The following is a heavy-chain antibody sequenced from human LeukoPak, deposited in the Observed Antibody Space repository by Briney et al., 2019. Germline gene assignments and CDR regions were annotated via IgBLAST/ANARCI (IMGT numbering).Heavy chain of an antibody. J-gene: IGHJ4*02. D-gene: IGHD6-19*01. CDR2: IYYSGST. V-gene: IGHV4-59*08. CDR1: GGSISSYY. CDR3: ARRRAVAWTLIFDY. Sequence: SETLSLTCTVSGGSISSYYWSWIRQPPGKGLEWIWYIYYSGSTNYNPSLKSRVTISVDTSKNQFSLKLSSVTAADTAVYYCARRRAVAWTLIFDYWGQGTLVTVSS.